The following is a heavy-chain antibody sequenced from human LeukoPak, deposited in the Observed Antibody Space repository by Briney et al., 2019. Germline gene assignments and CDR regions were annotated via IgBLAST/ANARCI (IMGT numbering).Heavy chain of an antibody. CDR3: ARGPYSTSPHFDY. CDR2: INPNSGGT. CDR1: GYSFTGYY. J-gene: IGHJ4*02. D-gene: IGHD6-6*01. Sequence: GASVRVSCKASGYSFTGYYMHWVRQAPGPGLGWMGWINPNSGGTHYAQKFQGRVTMTRDTSISTAYMELSSLRSDDTAIYYCARGPYSTSPHFDYWGQGTLVTVSS. V-gene: IGHV1-2*02.